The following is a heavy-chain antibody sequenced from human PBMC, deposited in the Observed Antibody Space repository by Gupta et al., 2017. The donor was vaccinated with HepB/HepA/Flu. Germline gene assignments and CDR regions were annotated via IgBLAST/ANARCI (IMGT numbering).Heavy chain of an antibody. J-gene: IGHJ4*02. Sequence: QLQLQESGSGLVKPSQTLSLTCAVSGGSICSGGYSWSWIRQPPGKGLEWIGYIFHSGTAYYNPSLKSRVTMSVDKSKNQFSLKLSSVTAADTAVYFCAREDYGSGSFDFWGQGTLVIVSS. CDR3: AREDYGSGSFDF. CDR2: IFHSGTA. CDR1: GGSICSGGYS. D-gene: IGHD3-10*01. V-gene: IGHV4-30-2*01.